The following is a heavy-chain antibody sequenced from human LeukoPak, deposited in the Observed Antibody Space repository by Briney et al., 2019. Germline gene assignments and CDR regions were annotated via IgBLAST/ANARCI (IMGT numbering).Heavy chain of an antibody. Sequence: ASVKVSCKASGGTFSIYAISWVRQAPGQGLEWMGGIIPIFGTANYAQKFQGRVTITAYESTSTAYMELSSLRSEDTAVYYCARGTPGYSSSWYGVGYYGMDVWGKGTTVTVSS. V-gene: IGHV1-69*13. D-gene: IGHD6-13*01. CDR3: ARGTPGYSSSWYGVGYYGMDV. J-gene: IGHJ6*04. CDR1: GGTFSIYA. CDR2: IIPIFGTA.